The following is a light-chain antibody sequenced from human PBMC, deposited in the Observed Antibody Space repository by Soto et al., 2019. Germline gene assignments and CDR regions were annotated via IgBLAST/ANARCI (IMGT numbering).Light chain of an antibody. V-gene: IGKV3-20*01. J-gene: IGKJ3*01. CDR1: QGISSTY. CDR2: GTS. Sequence: EIVLTQSPATLSLSPGERATLSCRASQGISSTYLAWYQLKPGQAPRLLIHGTSRWVTCIPDRFSGSGSGTDFALTISRLEPEDFAVYYCQHYGGSPPRFTFGPGTKVDI. CDR3: QHYGGSPPRFT.